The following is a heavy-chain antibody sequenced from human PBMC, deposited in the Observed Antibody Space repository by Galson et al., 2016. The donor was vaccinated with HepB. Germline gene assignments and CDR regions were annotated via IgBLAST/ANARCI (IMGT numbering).Heavy chain of an antibody. J-gene: IGHJ6*02. D-gene: IGHD5-18*01. V-gene: IGHV4-31*03. Sequence: TLSLTCTVSGGSISSAGYYWSWIRQHPEKGLEWIGHIFNFGSPYYNPSLKSRLTISRDTSKNAFSLKLSSVTAADTAVYYCARVPGYNYGTPTYHYYGMDVWGQGTTVTVS. CDR3: ARVPGYNYGTPTYHYYGMDV. CDR2: IFNFGSP. CDR1: GGSISSAGYY.